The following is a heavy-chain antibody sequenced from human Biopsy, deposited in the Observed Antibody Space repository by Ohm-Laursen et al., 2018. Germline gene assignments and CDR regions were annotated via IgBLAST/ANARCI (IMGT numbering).Heavy chain of an antibody. D-gene: IGHD3-16*01. CDR2: ISHGGNDE. V-gene: IGHV3-30*18. Sequence: SLRLSCAASGFRFSHYGMHSVRQAPGKALAWVALISHGGNDEYYADSVEGRFTISRDNSKNTVFLQMNSLRAEDTALYYCAKDRWERNLDCGGGVDVWGQGTTVTVSS. CDR1: GFRFSHYG. CDR3: AKDRWERNLDCGGGVDV. J-gene: IGHJ6*02.